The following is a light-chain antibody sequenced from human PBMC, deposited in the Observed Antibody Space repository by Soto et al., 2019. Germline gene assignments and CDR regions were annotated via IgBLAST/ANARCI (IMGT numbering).Light chain of an antibody. CDR3: QQSYNSPQA. CDR2: AAS. CDR1: QTIMTY. Sequence: DIQITHSPSSPSASVGEGVTLPFRASQTIMTYLNWYQLKPGKPPRLLIYAASSLQSGVPSRFSGSGSGTDFTLTISSLQPEDFATYSCQQSYNSPQAFGPGTKVDIK. J-gene: IGKJ1*01. V-gene: IGKV1-39*01.